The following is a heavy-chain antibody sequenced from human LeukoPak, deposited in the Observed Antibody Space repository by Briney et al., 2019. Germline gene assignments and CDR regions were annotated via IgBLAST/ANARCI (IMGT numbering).Heavy chain of an antibody. CDR2: IYYSGST. J-gene: IGHJ6*03. Sequence: SETLSLTCTVSGGSISSSSYYWGWIRQPPGKGLEWTGSIYYSGSTYYNPSLKSRVTISVDTSKNQFSLKLSSVTAADTAVYYCARTRYSSGWYGYYYYYYMDVWGKGTTVTISS. CDR1: GGSISSSSYY. V-gene: IGHV4-39*01. D-gene: IGHD6-19*01. CDR3: ARTRYSSGWYGYYYYYYMDV.